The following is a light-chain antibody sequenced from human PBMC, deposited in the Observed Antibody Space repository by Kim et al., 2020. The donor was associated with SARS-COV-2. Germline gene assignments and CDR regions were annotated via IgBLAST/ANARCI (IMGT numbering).Light chain of an antibody. CDR2: RAS. CDR3: QQYGTYWT. V-gene: IGKV1-5*03. CDR1: QTINIW. Sequence: DIHMTQSPSTLSASVGDRVTITCRASQTINIWVAWYQQKPGKAPNLLIYRASNLNSGVPSRFSGSGSGTEFTLTISSLQPDDFATYYCQQYGTYWTFGQGTKVDIK. J-gene: IGKJ1*01.